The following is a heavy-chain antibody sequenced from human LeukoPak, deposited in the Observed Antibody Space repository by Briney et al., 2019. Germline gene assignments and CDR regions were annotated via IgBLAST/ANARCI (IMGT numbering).Heavy chain of an antibody. CDR1: GYTFTSYD. D-gene: IGHD3-22*01. CDR3: ARSRATYYYDSGGYFTG. V-gene: IGHV1-8*01. J-gene: IGHJ4*02. Sequence: ASVKVSCKASGYTFTSYDINWVRQATGQGLEWMGWMNPNSGNTGYAQKFQGRVTMTRNTSISTAYMELSSLRSEDTAVYYCARSRATYYYDSGGYFTGWGQGTLVTVSS. CDR2: MNPNSGNT.